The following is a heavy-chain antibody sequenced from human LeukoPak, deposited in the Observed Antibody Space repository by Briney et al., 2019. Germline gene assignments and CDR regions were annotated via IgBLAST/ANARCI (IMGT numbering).Heavy chain of an antibody. CDR2: ISTDGVNT. CDR3: ARCTKYTTGWCNWFEP. V-gene: IGHV3-23*01. J-gene: IGHJ5*02. CDR1: GCTFRNHA. Sequence: SGGSLRLSCAASGCTFRNHAMNWVRQTPGRGLQLVSSISTDGVNTYYADSVKGRFTISRDTSKDTLYLQMNSLSAEDTAVYYCARCTKYTTGWCNWFEPWGQGTLVTVSS. D-gene: IGHD6-19*01.